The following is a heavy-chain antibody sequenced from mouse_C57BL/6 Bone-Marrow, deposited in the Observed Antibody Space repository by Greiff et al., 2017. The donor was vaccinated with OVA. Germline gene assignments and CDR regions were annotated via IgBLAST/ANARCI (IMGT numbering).Heavy chain of an antibody. CDR1: GYTFTSYW. D-gene: IGHD1-1*01. V-gene: IGHV1-50*01. Sequence: QVQLQQPGAELVKPGASVKLSCKASGYTFTSYWMQWVKQRPGQGLEWIGEIDPSDSYTNYNQKFKGKATLTVDTSSSTAYMQLSSLTSEDSAVYYCARGHYCGPWCAYWGQGTLVTVSA. CDR3: ARGHYCGPWCAY. J-gene: IGHJ3*01. CDR2: IDPSDSYT.